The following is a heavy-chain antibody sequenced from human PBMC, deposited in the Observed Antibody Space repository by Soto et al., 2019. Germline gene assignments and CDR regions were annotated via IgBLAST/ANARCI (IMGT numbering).Heavy chain of an antibody. CDR1: GFTFSNAW. V-gene: IGHV3-15*07. J-gene: IGHJ4*02. D-gene: IGHD6-13*01. Sequence: GGSLRLSCAASGFTFSNAWMNWVRQAPGKGLEWVGRIKSKTDGGTTDYAAPVKGRFTISRDDSKNTLYLQMNSLKTEDTAVYYCTQGPGIAAAGTFDYWGQGTLVTVSS. CDR3: TQGPGIAAAGTFDY. CDR2: IKSKTDGGTT.